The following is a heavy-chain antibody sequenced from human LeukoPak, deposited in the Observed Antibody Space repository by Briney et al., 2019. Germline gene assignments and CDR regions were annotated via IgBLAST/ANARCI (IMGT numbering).Heavy chain of an antibody. CDR3: ARGSQLQAYYYDSSGYSSDY. CDR1: GGSISSGDYY. Sequence: SETLSLTCTVSGGSISSGDYYWSWIRQPPGKGLEWIGYIYYSGSTYYNPSLKSRVTISVDTSKNQFSLKLSSVTAVDTAVYYCARGSQLQAYYYDSSGYSSDYWGQGTLVTVSS. D-gene: IGHD3-22*01. CDR2: IYYSGST. J-gene: IGHJ4*02. V-gene: IGHV4-30-4*01.